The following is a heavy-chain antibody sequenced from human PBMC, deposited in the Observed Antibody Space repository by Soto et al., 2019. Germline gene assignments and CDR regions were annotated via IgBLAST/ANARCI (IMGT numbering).Heavy chain of an antibody. CDR2: ISAYNGNT. CDR3: ARGGGYDYVWGSYRYGSFDY. V-gene: IGHV1-18*04. J-gene: IGHJ4*02. Sequence: QVQLVQSGAEVKKPGASVKVSCKASGYTFTSYGISRVRQAPGQGLEWMGWISAYNGNTNYAQKLQGRVAMTTDTSTSTAYMELRSLRSDDTAVYYCARGGGYDYVWGSYRYGSFDYWGQGTLVTVSS. D-gene: IGHD3-16*02. CDR1: GYTFTSYG.